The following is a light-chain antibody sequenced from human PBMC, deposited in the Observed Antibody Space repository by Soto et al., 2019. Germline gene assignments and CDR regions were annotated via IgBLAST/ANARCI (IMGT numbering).Light chain of an antibody. CDR3: QQRHMWPIT. J-gene: IGKJ5*01. CDR2: AAS. V-gene: IGKV1-27*01. CDR1: QDITNY. Sequence: DIQMTQSPSSLSASVGDRVTITCRASQDITNYLGWYQQKPGKVPMLLIYAASTLQSGVPSRFSGSGSGTDFTLTISSLEPEDSAVYYCQQRHMWPITFGQGTRLEIK.